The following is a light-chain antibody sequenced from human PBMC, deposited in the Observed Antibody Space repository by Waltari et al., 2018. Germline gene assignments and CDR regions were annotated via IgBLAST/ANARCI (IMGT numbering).Light chain of an antibody. Sequence: DIQMTQSPSSLSASVGDRVTITCRASQSISNYLNWYQQQPGKAPNLLIYAASSLQSGVPSRFSGSGSGTDFTLTISSLQPEDFATFYCQQSYNTPRTFGQGTKVEIK. CDR1: QSISNY. CDR3: QQSYNTPRT. CDR2: AAS. V-gene: IGKV1-39*01. J-gene: IGKJ1*01.